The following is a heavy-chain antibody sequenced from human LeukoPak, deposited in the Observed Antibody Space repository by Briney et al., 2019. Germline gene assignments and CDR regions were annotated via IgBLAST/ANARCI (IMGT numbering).Heavy chain of an antibody. Sequence: ASVKVSCKASGYTFTSYAMNWVRQAPGQGLEWMGWINTNTGNPTYAQGFTGRFVFSLDTSVSTAYLQISSLKAEDTAVYYCARDFEIAAKLNYFDYWGQGTLVTVSS. D-gene: IGHD6-13*01. V-gene: IGHV7-4-1*02. CDR2: INTNTGNP. CDR3: ARDFEIAAKLNYFDY. CDR1: GYTFTSYA. J-gene: IGHJ4*02.